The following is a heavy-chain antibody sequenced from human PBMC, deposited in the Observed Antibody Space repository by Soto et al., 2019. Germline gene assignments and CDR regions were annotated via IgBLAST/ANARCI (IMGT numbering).Heavy chain of an antibody. J-gene: IGHJ6*03. Sequence: EVQLVESGGGLVKPGGSLRLSCAASGFTFSSYSMNWVRQAPGKGLEWVSSISSSSSYIYYEDSVKGRFTISRDNAKNSMYLQMNILRGEDTAVYYCARDWGYYYYMDVWGKGTTVTVSS. CDR2: ISSSSSYI. D-gene: IGHD3-16*01. CDR1: GFTFSSYS. CDR3: ARDWGYYYYMDV. V-gene: IGHV3-21*01.